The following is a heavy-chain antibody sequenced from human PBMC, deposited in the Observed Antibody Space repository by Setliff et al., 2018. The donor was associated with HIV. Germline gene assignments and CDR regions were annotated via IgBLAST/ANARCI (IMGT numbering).Heavy chain of an antibody. CDR1: GFTFSGSA. D-gene: IGHD3-16*01. J-gene: IGHJ6*03. V-gene: IGHV3-73*01. CDR3: ARSGGIGNYHWGV. Sequence: LIPCCAASGFTFSGSAVHWVRQASGRGLGWVGRIRNKGNSYATTYAASVKGRFTISRDDAKKSLYLQMNSLGAEDTAVYYCARSGGIGNYHWGVWGKGTTVTVSS. CDR2: IRNKGNSYAT.